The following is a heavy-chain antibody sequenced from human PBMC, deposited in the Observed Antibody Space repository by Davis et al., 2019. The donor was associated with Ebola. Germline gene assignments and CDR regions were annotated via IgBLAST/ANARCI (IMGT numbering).Heavy chain of an antibody. CDR1: GGTFSSYA. V-gene: IGHV1-8*02. CDR2: VNPNSGNT. Sequence: ASVKVSCKASGGTFSSYAISWVRQATGQGLEWMGWVNPNSGNTGYAQKFQGRVTMTRNTSISTAYMELSSLRSEDTAVYYCARGYGDYYYYGMDVWGQGTTVTVSS. CDR3: ARGYGDYYYYGMDV. D-gene: IGHD4-17*01. J-gene: IGHJ6*02.